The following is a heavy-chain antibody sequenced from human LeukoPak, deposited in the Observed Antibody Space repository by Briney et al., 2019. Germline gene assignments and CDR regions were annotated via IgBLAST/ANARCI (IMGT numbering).Heavy chain of an antibody. Sequence: SETLSLTCTVSGGSISSYYWSWIRQPPGKGLEWIAYISDIGSINYNPSLKSRVTISLDTSKNQFSLKLSSVTAADTAVYYCARGLNVDTAMVKGEGFDYWGQGTPVTVSS. CDR3: ARGLNVDTAMVKGEGFDY. V-gene: IGHV4-59*12. CDR2: ISDIGSI. D-gene: IGHD5-18*01. CDR1: GGSISSYY. J-gene: IGHJ4*02.